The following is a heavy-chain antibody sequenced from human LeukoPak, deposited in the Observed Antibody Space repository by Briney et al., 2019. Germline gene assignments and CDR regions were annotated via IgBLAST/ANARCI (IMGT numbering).Heavy chain of an antibody. Sequence: GGSLRLSCAASGFTFSTYGMYWVRQAPGKGLECVAIISYDGSNKYYADSVKGRFTISRDNSKNTLDLQMNSLRAEDTAVYYCAKASSGYDSHYYYGMDVWGQGTTVTVSS. CDR1: GFTFSTYG. CDR2: ISYDGSNK. J-gene: IGHJ6*02. D-gene: IGHD5-12*01. V-gene: IGHV3-30*18. CDR3: AKASSGYDSHYYYGMDV.